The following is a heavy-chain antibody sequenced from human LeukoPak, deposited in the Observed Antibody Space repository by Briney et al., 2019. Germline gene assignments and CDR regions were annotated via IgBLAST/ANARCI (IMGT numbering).Heavy chain of an antibody. CDR2: ITSSSSTI. J-gene: IGHJ3*02. Sequence: GGSRRLSCAASGFTFSTYSMNWVRQAPGKGRGWVSYITSSSSTIYYADSVRGRFTISRDNAKNSLYLQMNSLRDEDTAVYYCARVDWMIGAFDIWGQGTMVTVSS. D-gene: IGHD3-22*01. V-gene: IGHV3-48*02. CDR1: GFTFSTYS. CDR3: ARVDWMIGAFDI.